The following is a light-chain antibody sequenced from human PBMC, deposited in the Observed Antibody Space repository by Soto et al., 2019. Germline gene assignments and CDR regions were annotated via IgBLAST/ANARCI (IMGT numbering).Light chain of an antibody. V-gene: IGKV3-15*01. J-gene: IGKJ2*01. CDR1: QSVSSY. Sequence: EIVMTQSPATLSVSPGERATLSCRASQSVSSYLAWYQQKPGLPPRLLIYDASTRATGIPDRFSGSVSGTDFTLTISSLQSADFAVYYCQQYSNSPPLYTFGRGTKLEIK. CDR3: QQYSNSPPLYT. CDR2: DAS.